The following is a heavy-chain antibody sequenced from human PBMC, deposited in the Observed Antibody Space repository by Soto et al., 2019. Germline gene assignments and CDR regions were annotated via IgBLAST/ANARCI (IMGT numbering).Heavy chain of an antibody. Sequence: EVQLLESGGGLVQPGGSLRLSCAASGFTFSNYNMNWVRQAPGEGLEWVSTILSIGTTYYADSVKGRFTISRDNSKNTLYLQMDSLRAEDTAVYFCAKKLRTTGGNFYHPWGQGALVTVSS. CDR3: AKKLRTTGGNFYHP. CDR2: ILSIGTT. CDR1: GFTFSNYN. D-gene: IGHD1-1*01. V-gene: IGHV3-23*01. J-gene: IGHJ5*02.